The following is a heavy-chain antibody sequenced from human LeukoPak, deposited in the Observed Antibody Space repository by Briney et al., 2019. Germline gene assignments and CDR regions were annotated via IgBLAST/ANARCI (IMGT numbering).Heavy chain of an antibody. Sequence: GGSLRLSCAASGFTFSNYGMHWVRQAPGKGLEWVTFIRHDGSHKSYADSVKGRFTISRDNSKNTLYLQMNNLRAEGTAVYYCALMRDGYTQWGQGTLVTVSS. D-gene: IGHD5-24*01. V-gene: IGHV3-30*02. J-gene: IGHJ4*02. CDR1: GFTFSNYG. CDR2: IRHDGSHK. CDR3: ALMRDGYTQ.